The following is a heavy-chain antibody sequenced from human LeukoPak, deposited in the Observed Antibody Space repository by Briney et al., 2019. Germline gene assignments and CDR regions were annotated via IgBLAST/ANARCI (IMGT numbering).Heavy chain of an antibody. Sequence: GGSLRLSCAASGFTVSSNYMSWVRQAPGKGLEWVSVIYSGGSTYYADSVKGRFTISRDNSKNTLCLQMNSLRAEDTAVYYCARGIGSGYDWVPYWYYYYGMDVWGRGTTVTVSS. J-gene: IGHJ6*02. CDR3: ARGIGSGYDWVPYWYYYYGMDV. V-gene: IGHV3-66*01. D-gene: IGHD5-12*01. CDR2: IYSGGST. CDR1: GFTVSSNY.